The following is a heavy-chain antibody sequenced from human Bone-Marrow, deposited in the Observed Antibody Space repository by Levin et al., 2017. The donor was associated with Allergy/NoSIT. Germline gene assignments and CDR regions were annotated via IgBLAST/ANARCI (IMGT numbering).Heavy chain of an antibody. CDR3: ARGGARSKVVISSFFDY. CDR2: ISYDGSNK. Sequence: GESLKISCAASGFTFSSYAMHWVRQAPGKGLEWVAVISYDGSNKYYADSVKGRFTISRDNSKNTLYLQMNSLRAEDTAVYYCARGGARSKVVISSFFDYWGQGTLVTVSS. D-gene: IGHD3-22*01. CDR1: GFTFSSYA. J-gene: IGHJ4*02. V-gene: IGHV3-30*04.